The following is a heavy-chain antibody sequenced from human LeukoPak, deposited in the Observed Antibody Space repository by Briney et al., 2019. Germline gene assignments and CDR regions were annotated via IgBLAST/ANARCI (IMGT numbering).Heavy chain of an antibody. CDR2: ISASGSTI. CDR1: GFTFSSFE. CDR3: VRDETFSA. D-gene: IGHD3-16*01. V-gene: IGHV3-48*03. J-gene: IGHJ5*02. Sequence: GGSLRLSCAASGFTFSSFEMNWVRQAPGTGLEWVSYISASGSTIYYAGSVKGRFTISRDNANNSLSLHMNGLRVEDTAIYYCVRDETFSAWGQGTLVTVSS.